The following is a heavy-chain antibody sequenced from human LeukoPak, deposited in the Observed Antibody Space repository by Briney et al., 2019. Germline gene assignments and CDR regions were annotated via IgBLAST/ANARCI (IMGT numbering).Heavy chain of an antibody. CDR1: GYTFTSYY. D-gene: IGHD3-22*01. CDR2: INPSGGST. CDR3: ARDLWYDSSGGLFDY. V-gene: IGHV1-46*01. Sequence: ASVKVSCKASGYTFTSYYMHWVRQAPGQGLEWMGIINPSGGSTSYAQKFQGRVTMTRDMSTSTVYMELSSPRSEDTAVYYCARDLWYDSSGGLFDYWGQGTLVTVSS. J-gene: IGHJ4*02.